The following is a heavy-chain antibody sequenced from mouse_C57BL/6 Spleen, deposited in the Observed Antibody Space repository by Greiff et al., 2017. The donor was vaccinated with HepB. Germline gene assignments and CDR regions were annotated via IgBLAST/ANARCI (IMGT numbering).Heavy chain of an antibody. CDR2: IYPGGGYT. Sequence: VQLQESGAELVRPGTSVKMSCKASGYTFTNYWIGWAKQRPGHGLEWIGDIYPGGGYTNYNEKFKGKATLTADKSSSTAYMQFSSLTSEDSAIYYCARGGLYDYWGQGTTLTVSS. V-gene: IGHV1-63*01. D-gene: IGHD3-1*01. CDR3: ARGGLYDY. CDR1: GYTFTNYW. J-gene: IGHJ2*01.